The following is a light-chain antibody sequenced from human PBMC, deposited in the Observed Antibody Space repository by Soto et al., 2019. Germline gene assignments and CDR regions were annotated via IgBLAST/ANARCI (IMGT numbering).Light chain of an antibody. CDR2: DVS. Sequence: QSALTQPASVSGSPGQSITISCTGTSSDIGGYNYVYWYQQPPGNAPKLMIYDVSNRPSGLSNCFSGSKSGNTASLTISVLQAEDEADYYCTSYTSIRTVLFGGGTKLTVL. CDR3: TSYTSIRTVL. J-gene: IGLJ2*01. V-gene: IGLV2-14*01. CDR1: SSDIGGYNY.